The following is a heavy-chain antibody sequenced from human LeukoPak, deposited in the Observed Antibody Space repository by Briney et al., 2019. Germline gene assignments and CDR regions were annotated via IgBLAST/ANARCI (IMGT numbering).Heavy chain of an antibody. CDR3: ASPSFGDSWLGAFDI. V-gene: IGHV3-30-3*01. Sequence: GRSLRLSCAASGFTFSSYAMHWVRQAPGKGLEWVAVISYDGSNKYYADSVKGRFTISRDNSKNTLYLQMNSLRAEDTAVYYCASPSFGDSWLGAFDIWGQGTMVTVSS. J-gene: IGHJ3*02. CDR1: GFTFSSYA. D-gene: IGHD4-17*01. CDR2: ISYDGSNK.